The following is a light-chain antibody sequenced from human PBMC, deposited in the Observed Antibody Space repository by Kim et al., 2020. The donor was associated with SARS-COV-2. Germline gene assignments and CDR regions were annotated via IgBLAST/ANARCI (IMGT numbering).Light chain of an antibody. CDR3: GSYAAISNYV. CDR1: SSDVGGYNY. V-gene: IGLV2-8*01. J-gene: IGLJ1*01. CDR2: EVS. Sequence: QSALTQPPSASGSPGQSVTISCTGTSSDVGGYNYVSWYQQHPSTAPKLMIYEVSKRSSVVPDRFSGSKSSKTSSLTVSGLQAEDEADYYCGSYAAISNYVFGTGTKVTVL.